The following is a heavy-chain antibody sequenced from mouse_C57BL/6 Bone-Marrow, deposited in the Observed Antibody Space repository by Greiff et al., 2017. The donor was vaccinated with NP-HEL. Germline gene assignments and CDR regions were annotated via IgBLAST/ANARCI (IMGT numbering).Heavy chain of an antibody. CDR2: IDPENGDT. CDR1: GFNIKDDY. J-gene: IGHJ3*01. D-gene: IGHD4-1*01. V-gene: IGHV14-4*01. Sequence: VQLKESGAELVRPGASVKLSCTASGFNIKDDYMHWVKQRPEQGLEWIGWIDPENGDTEYASKFQGKATITADTSSNTAYLQLSSLTSEDTAVYYCTTILGRFAYWGQGTLVTVSA. CDR3: TTILGRFAY.